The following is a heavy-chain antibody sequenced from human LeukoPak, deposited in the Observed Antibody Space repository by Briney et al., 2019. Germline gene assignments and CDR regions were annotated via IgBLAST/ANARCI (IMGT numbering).Heavy chain of an antibody. V-gene: IGHV6-1*01. CDR1: GDSVSSNSAA. Sequence: SQTLSLTCAISGDSVSSNSAAWNWIRQSPSRGLEWLGRTYYRSKWYNDYAVSVKSRITINPDTSKNQFSLQLNSVTPEDTAVYYCARAPLSSYSSSWYLVFGWFDSWGQGTLVTVSS. CDR2: TYYRSKWYN. CDR3: ARAPLSSYSSSWYLVFGWFDS. J-gene: IGHJ5*01. D-gene: IGHD6-13*01.